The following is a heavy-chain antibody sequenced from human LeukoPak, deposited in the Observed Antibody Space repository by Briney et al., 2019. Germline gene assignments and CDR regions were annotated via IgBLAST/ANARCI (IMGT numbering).Heavy chain of an antibody. V-gene: IGHV4-59*01. Sequence: PSETLSLTCTVSGGSISSYYWSWIRQPPGKGLEWIGYIYYSGSTNYNPSLKSRVTISVDTSKNQFSLKLSSVTAADTAVYYCARDSEYSSSWYEAFDYWGQGTLVTVSS. CDR3: ARDSEYSSSWYEAFDY. CDR2: IYYSGST. CDR1: GGSISSYY. J-gene: IGHJ4*02. D-gene: IGHD6-13*01.